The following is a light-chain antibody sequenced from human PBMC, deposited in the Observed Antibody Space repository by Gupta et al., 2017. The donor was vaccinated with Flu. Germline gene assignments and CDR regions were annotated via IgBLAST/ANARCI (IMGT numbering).Light chain of an antibody. Sequence: DIHMTPPPSTLSASVGDSVNITYRASQRISSWVAWYQQKRGKAPKLLIYKASTVESGVPSRFSGSGFGTEFTLTISSLQPDDFATYYCQQENCFPFTFGRGTTVEIK. J-gene: IGKJ4*01. CDR2: KAS. CDR1: QRISSW. V-gene: IGKV1-5*03. CDR3: QQENCFPFT.